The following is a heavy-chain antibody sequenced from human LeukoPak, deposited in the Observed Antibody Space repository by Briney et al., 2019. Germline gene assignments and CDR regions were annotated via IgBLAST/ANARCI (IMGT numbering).Heavy chain of an antibody. CDR2: IRYDGSNK. Sequence: AGSLTLPCAASGFTFSSYGMHWVRQAPGKGLEWVAFIRYDGSNKYYEVSVKGRFTISRDNSKNTLYLQMNSLRAEDTAVYYCAKDTYSSSWSPKAADYWGQGTLVTASS. D-gene: IGHD6-13*01. V-gene: IGHV3-30*02. J-gene: IGHJ4*02. CDR3: AKDTYSSSWSPKAADY. CDR1: GFTFSSYG.